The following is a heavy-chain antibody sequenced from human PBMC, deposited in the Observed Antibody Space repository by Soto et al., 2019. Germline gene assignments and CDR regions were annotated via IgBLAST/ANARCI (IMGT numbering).Heavy chain of an antibody. CDR2: IYSGGST. J-gene: IGHJ5*02. V-gene: IGHV3-53*04. CDR1: GLTVSSNS. Sequence: EVQLVESGGGLVQPGGSLRLSFAASGLTVSSNSMSWVRQAPGKGLEWVSVIYSGGSTYYADSVKGRFTTSRHNSKNTLYLQMNSLRAEDTAVYYCAREVGHGWFDPWGQGTLVTVSS. CDR3: AREVGHGWFDP.